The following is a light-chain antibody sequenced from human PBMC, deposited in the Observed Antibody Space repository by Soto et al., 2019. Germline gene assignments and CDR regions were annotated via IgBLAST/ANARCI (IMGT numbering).Light chain of an antibody. CDR3: QQYNTLLPT. J-gene: IGKJ2*01. CDR2: DAS. Sequence: DIEMTQTPSSLSASVGDRVTLTCQASQDISNYLNWYQQKPGKAPKLLIYDASNLQRGVPSRFSGSRSVTDFTFTISSLQPDDIATYYCQQYNTLLPTFGQGTKLEIK. V-gene: IGKV1-33*01. CDR1: QDISNY.